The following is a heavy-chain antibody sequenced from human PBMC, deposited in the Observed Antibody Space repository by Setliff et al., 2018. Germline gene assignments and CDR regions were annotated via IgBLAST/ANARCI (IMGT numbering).Heavy chain of an antibody. CDR3: ARGHTTVSTGY. J-gene: IGHJ4*02. Sequence: LRLSCAASGFSISGRWMSWIRQAPGRGLEWIAYISPDNKKIYHADSVKGRFTISRDNAKNSLYLQMNSLRAEDTAVYYCARGHTTVSTGYWGQGTLVTVSS. CDR2: ISPDNKKI. CDR1: GFSISGRW. V-gene: IGHV3-11*01. D-gene: IGHD4-17*01.